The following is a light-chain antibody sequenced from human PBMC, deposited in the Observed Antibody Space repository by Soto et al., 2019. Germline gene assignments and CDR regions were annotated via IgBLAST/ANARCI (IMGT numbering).Light chain of an antibody. J-gene: IGKJ4*01. Sequence: EIVMTQSPLSLPVTPGEPASISCRSSQSLLHSNGYNYLDWYLQKPGQSPQLLIYLGSNRASGVPDRFSGRGSGTDFTLKISRVEAEDVGVYYCMQALQTPLTFGGGTKVEIK. CDR1: QSLLHSNGYNY. CDR3: MQALQTPLT. V-gene: IGKV2-28*01. CDR2: LGS.